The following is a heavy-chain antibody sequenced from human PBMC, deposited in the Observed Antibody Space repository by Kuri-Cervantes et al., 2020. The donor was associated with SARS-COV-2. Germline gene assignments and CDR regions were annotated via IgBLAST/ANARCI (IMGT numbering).Heavy chain of an antibody. J-gene: IGHJ4*02. Sequence: GESLKISCTASGFTFGDYAMSWVRQAPGKGLEWVSGIGPSNTYIYYADSVKGRFIISRDNAKNSLYLQMNSLRVEDTALYYCARAYGDYVFREALDSWGQGTLVTDSS. CDR1: GFTFGDYA. CDR2: IGPSNTYI. V-gene: IGHV3-21*06. D-gene: IGHD4-17*01. CDR3: ARAYGDYVFREALDS.